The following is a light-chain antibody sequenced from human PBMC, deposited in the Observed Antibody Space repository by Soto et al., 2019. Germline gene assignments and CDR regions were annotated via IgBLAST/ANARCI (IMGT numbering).Light chain of an antibody. J-gene: IGKJ2*01. CDR1: QRVSSY. V-gene: IGKV3-11*01. Sequence: EIVLTQSPATLSLSPGEPATLSCRASQRVSSYLAWYQQTPGQAPRLLIYDASNRATGIPARFSGSGSGTEFTRTISRLEREDFTLYYGKQRSNLPPTFGQANKREMK. CDR3: KQRSNLPPT. CDR2: DAS.